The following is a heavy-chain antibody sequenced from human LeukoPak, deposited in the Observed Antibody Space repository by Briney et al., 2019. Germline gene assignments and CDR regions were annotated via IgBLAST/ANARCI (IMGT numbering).Heavy chain of an antibody. Sequence: PSETLSLTCTVSGGSISSYYWSWIRQPPGKGLEWIGYVYYSGSTNYNPSLKSRVTISVDTSKNQFSLKLSSVTAADTAVYYYARGKVVAATFYYFDYWGQGTLVTVSS. J-gene: IGHJ4*02. D-gene: IGHD2-15*01. CDR3: ARGKVVAATFYYFDY. CDR1: GGSISSYY. CDR2: VYYSGST. V-gene: IGHV4-59*01.